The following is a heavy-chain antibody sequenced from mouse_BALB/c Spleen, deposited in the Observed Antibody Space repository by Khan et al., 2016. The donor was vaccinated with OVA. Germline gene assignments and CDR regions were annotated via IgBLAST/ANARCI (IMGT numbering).Heavy chain of an antibody. CDR3: ATSYFYGYYFDY. J-gene: IGHJ2*01. Sequence: EVKVEESGGGLVQPGGSRKLSCTASGFTFSSYGMHWVRQAPEKGLEWVAYISGDSSTIYYADTVKGRFTISRDNPKHTLFLQMTSLMSEDTARYYCATSYFYGYYFDYWGPGTTPTVSS. CDR1: GFTFSSYG. V-gene: IGHV5-17*02. CDR2: ISGDSSTI. D-gene: IGHD1-1*01.